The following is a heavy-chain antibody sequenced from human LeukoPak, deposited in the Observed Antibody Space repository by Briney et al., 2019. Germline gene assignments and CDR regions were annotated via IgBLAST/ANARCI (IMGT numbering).Heavy chain of an antibody. Sequence: GASVKVSCKASGYTFTGYYMHWVRQAPGQGLEWMGWINPNSGGTNYAQKFQGWVTMTRDTSISTAYMELSRLRSDDTAVYYCARLTGGLRVAFDIWGQGTMVTVSS. J-gene: IGHJ3*02. CDR2: INPNSGGT. V-gene: IGHV1-2*04. D-gene: IGHD3-16*01. CDR3: ARLTGGLRVAFDI. CDR1: GYTFTGYY.